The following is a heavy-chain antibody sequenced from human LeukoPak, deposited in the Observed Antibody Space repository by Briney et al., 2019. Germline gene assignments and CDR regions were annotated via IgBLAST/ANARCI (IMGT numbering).Heavy chain of an antibody. CDR2: IYHSGST. CDR1: GYSISSGYY. Sequence: SETLSLTCAVSGYSISSGYYWGWIRQPPGKGLEWIGSIYHSGSTYYNPSLKSRVTISVDTSKDQFSLKLSSVTAADTAVCYCARAAGGTSDWFDPWGQGTLVTVSS. CDR3: ARAAGGTSDWFDP. J-gene: IGHJ5*02. V-gene: IGHV4-38-2*01. D-gene: IGHD3-16*01.